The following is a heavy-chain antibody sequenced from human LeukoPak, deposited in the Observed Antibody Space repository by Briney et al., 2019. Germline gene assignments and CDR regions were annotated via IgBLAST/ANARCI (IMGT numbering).Heavy chain of an antibody. V-gene: IGHV3-48*01. CDR3: ARAHHRRVYDYVWGSYPY. CDR1: GFTVSSNS. D-gene: IGHD3-16*02. J-gene: IGHJ4*02. Sequence: GGSLRLSCTVSGFTVSSNSMSWVRQAPGKGLEWVSYISSSSSAIYYADSVKGRFTISRDNAKNSLYLQMNSLRAEDTAVYYCARAHHRRVYDYVWGSYPYWGQGTLVTVSS. CDR2: ISSSSSAI.